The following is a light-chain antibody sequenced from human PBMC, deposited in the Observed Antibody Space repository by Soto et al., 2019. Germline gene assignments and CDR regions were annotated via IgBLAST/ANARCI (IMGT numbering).Light chain of an antibody. J-gene: IGKJ3*01. CDR3: QQRSGWPPIFT. Sequence: EIVLTQSPATLSLSPGERATLSCRASQSVSSYLAWYQQRPGQPPRLLLYDASNRATGIPPRFSGSGSGTDFTLTISSLEPEDFAIYYCQQRSGWPPIFTFGPGTKVDI. CDR2: DAS. CDR1: QSVSSY. V-gene: IGKV3-11*01.